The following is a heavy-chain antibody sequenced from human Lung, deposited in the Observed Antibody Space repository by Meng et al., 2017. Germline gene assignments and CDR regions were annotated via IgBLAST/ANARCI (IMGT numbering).Heavy chain of an antibody. D-gene: IGHD6-13*01. CDR1: GDTFPDYW. J-gene: IGHJ4*02. CDR2: IDPKSGDT. CDR3: ARDEDISAAGKLFGDY. Sequence: VRSGAEVKKPGASVKGSCKHSGDTFPDYWLHWVRRAPGQGLEWMGRIDPKSGDTHYAQRFQGRVTMTGDTSISTAYMELSGLRSDDTAVYYCARDEDISAAGKLFGDYWGQGTLVTVSS. V-gene: IGHV1-2*06.